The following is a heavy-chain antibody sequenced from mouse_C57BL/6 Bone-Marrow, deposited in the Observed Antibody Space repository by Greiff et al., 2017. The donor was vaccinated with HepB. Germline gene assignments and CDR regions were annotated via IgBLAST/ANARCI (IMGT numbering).Heavy chain of an antibody. CDR3: ARGDYYGSSPYYFDY. D-gene: IGHD1-1*01. V-gene: IGHV2-2*01. CDR2: IWSGGST. J-gene: IGHJ2*01. CDR1: GFSLTSYG. Sequence: QVQLQQSGPGLVQPSQSLSITCTVSGFSLTSYGVHWVRQSPGKGLEWLGVIWSGGSTDYNAAFISRLSISKDNSKSQVFFKMNSLQADDTAIYYCARGDYYGSSPYYFDYWGQGTTLTVSS.